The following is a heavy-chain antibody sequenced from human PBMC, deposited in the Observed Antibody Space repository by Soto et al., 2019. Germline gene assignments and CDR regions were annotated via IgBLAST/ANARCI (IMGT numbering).Heavy chain of an antibody. V-gene: IGHV1-3*01. Sequence: ASVKVSCKASGYTFTSYVMHWVRHAPGQRLEWMGWINAGNGNTKYSQKFQGRVTITRDTSASTAYMELSSLRSEDTAVYYCARTPTITIFGVVTPHYYYYGMDVWGQGTTVTVSS. J-gene: IGHJ6*02. CDR1: GYTFTSYV. CDR3: ARTPTITIFGVVTPHYYYYGMDV. D-gene: IGHD3-3*01. CDR2: INAGNGNT.